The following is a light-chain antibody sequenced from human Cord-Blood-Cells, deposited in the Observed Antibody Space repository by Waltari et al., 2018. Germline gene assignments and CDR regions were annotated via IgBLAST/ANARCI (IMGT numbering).Light chain of an antibody. CDR2: CAS. V-gene: IGKV3-15*01. CDR3: QQYNNWTLT. Sequence: EIVMTQSPATLSVSPGARATLSCRASQSVSSNLAWYQQKPGQAPRLLIYCASTSATGIPARFSGSGSGTEFTLTISSRQSEDVAVYYCQQYNNWTLTFGGGTKVEIK. J-gene: IGKJ4*01. CDR1: QSVSSN.